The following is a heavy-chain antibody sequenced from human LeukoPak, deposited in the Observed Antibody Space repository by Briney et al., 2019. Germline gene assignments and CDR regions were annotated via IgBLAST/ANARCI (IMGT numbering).Heavy chain of an antibody. V-gene: IGHV1-18*01. J-gene: IGHJ6*02. CDR1: GYTFTSYG. CDR3: ARDWYYSSCDYYYYGMDV. Sequence: ASVKVSCKASGYTFTSYGISWVRQAPGQGLEWMGWISASNGNTNYAQKLQGRVTMTTDTSTSTAYMELRSLRSDDTAVYYCARDWYYSSCDYYYYGMDVWGQGTTVTVSS. CDR2: ISASNGNT. D-gene: IGHD6-13*01.